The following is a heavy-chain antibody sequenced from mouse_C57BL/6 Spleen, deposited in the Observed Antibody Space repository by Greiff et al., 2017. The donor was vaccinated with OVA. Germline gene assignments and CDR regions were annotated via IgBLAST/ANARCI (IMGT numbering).Heavy chain of an antibody. Sequence: QVQLKQSGPELVKPGASVKISCKASGYAFSSSWMNWVKQRPGKGLEWIGRIYPGDGDTNYNGKFKGKATLTADKSSSTAYMQLSSLTSEDSAVYFCARRSGDEGYFDYWGQGTTLTVSS. CDR1: GYAFSSSW. CDR2: IYPGDGDT. V-gene: IGHV1-82*01. D-gene: IGHD1-3*01. J-gene: IGHJ2*01. CDR3: ARRSGDEGYFDY.